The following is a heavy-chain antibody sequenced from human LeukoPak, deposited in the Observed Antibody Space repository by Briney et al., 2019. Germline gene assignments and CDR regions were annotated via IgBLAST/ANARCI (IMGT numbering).Heavy chain of an antibody. Sequence: VGSLRLSCAASGFTFSSYWMTWVRQAPGKGLEWVANIKQDGSEKYYVDSVKGRFTISRDNAKNSLYLQMNSLRAEDTAVYYCASLRSNYGDYLASDYWGQGTLVTVSS. CDR3: ASLRSNYGDYLASDY. J-gene: IGHJ4*02. D-gene: IGHD4-17*01. V-gene: IGHV3-7*01. CDR1: GFTFSSYW. CDR2: IKQDGSEK.